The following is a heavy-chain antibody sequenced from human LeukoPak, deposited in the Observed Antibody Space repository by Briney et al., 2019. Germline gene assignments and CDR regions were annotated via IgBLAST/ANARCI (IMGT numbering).Heavy chain of an antibody. CDR2: IIPIVGTA. CDR1: GFTFSSYA. CDR3: ARAGAYCSGASCLFDY. Sequence: ASVKVSCKASGFTFSSYAISWVRQAPGQGLEWMGGIIPIVGTANYAQKFQGRITVTTDKSTNTAYMELSSLRSEDTALYYCARAGAYCSGASCLFDYGGQGPLVTASS. J-gene: IGHJ4*02. D-gene: IGHD2-15*01. V-gene: IGHV1-69*05.